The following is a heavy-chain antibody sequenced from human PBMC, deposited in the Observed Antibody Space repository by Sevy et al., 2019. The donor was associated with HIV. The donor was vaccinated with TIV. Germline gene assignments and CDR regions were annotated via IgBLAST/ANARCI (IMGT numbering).Heavy chain of an antibody. CDR3: ARGNYYGSGSYGFDP. J-gene: IGHJ5*02. V-gene: IGHV1-2*06. CDR2: INPNSGGT. CDR1: GYTFTGYY. D-gene: IGHD3-10*01. Sequence: ASVKVSCKASGYTFTGYYMHWVRQAPGQGLEWMGRINPNSGGTNYAQKFQGRVTMTRDTSISTAYMELSRLRSDDTAVYYCARGNYYGSGSYGFDPWGQRTLVTVSS.